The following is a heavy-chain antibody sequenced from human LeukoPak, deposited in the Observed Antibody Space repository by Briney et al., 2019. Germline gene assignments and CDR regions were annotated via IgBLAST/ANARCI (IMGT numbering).Heavy chain of an antibody. J-gene: IGHJ4*02. CDR2: IYYSGST. D-gene: IGHD5-24*01. Sequence: SETLSLTCTVSGGSISSGGYYWIWIPQHPGKGLDGIGYIYYSGSTYYNPSLKSRVTISVETSKNQFSLKLSSVTGADTAVYYCARGDRRDGYNFNSWGQGTLVTVSS. V-gene: IGHV4-31*03. CDR1: GGSISSGGYY. CDR3: ARGDRRDGYNFNS.